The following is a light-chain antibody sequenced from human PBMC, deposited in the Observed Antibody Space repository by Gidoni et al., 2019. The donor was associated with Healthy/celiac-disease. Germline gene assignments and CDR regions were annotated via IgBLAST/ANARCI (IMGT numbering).Light chain of an antibody. J-gene: IGKJ5*01. CDR1: QDISNY. CDR3: QQYDNLPIT. Sequence: DSQITQSPSSLSVSVGDRVTITCPASQDISNYLNWYQQKPGKAPKLLIYDASKLETGVPSRFSGSGSGTDFTFTISSLQPEDIATYYCQQYDNLPITFXQXTRLEIK. V-gene: IGKV1-33*01. CDR2: DAS.